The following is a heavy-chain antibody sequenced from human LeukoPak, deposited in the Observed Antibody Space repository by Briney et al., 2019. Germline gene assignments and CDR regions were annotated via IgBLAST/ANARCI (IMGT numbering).Heavy chain of an antibody. CDR1: GGSFSGYY. J-gene: IGHJ4*02. Sequence: PSETLSLTCVVYGGSFSGYYWSWIRQPPGKGLEWIGEINHSGSTNYNPSLKSRVTISVDTSKNQFSLKLSSVTAADTAVYYCAREGLVRGDRSDYWGQGTLVTVSS. CDR2: INHSGST. V-gene: IGHV4-34*01. D-gene: IGHD3-10*01. CDR3: AREGLVRGDRSDY.